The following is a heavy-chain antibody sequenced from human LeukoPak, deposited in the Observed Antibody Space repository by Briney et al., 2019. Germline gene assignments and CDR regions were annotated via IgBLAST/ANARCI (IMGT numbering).Heavy chain of an antibody. CDR3: ARSGYSYGADALDI. CDR2: IHHSGST. J-gene: IGHJ3*02. CDR1: GYSISSGYY. Sequence: SETLSLTCTVSGYSISSGYYWGWIRQPPGKGPEWIGSIHHSGSTYYNPSLKSRVTISIDTSKNQFSLKLSSVTAADTAVYYCARSGYSYGADALDIWGQGTMVTVSS. D-gene: IGHD5-18*01. V-gene: IGHV4-38-2*02.